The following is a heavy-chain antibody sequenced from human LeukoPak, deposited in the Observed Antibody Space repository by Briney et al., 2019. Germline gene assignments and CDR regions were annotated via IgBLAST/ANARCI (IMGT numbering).Heavy chain of an antibody. CDR2: ISWNSGSI. V-gene: IGHV3-9*03. Sequence: PGRSLRLSCAASGFTFDDYAMHWVRQAPGKGLEWVSGISWNSGSIGYADSVKGRFTISRDNAKNSLYLQMNSLRAEDMAVYYCAREYCSGGDCQYYFDYWDQGTLVTVSS. CDR1: GFTFDDYA. CDR3: AREYCSGGDCQYYFDY. J-gene: IGHJ4*02. D-gene: IGHD2-15*01.